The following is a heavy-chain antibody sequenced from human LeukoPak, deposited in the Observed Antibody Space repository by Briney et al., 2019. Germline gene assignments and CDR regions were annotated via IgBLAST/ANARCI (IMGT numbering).Heavy chain of an antibody. CDR2: IIPKFATG. CDR3: ARTLPQGDTGWFYYMDV. J-gene: IGHJ6*03. D-gene: IGHD6-19*01. CDR1: GGTFSSYA. V-gene: IGHV1-69*13. Sequence: GASVKVSCKASGGTFSSYAIRWVRQAPGQGLEWMGTIIPKFATGKYAQKFRGRVTITADETTSTSHMALSSLTSEDTAVYYCARTLPQGDTGWFYYMDVWGTGTTVTISS.